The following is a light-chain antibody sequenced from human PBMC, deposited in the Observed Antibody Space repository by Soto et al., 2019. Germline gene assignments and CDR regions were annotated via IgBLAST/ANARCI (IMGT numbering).Light chain of an antibody. CDR2: AAS. CDR3: QQSYTTVLT. V-gene: IGKV1-39*01. Sequence: DIQMTQSPSSLSASVGDRVTITCRASQSISNYLNWDQQTPGKAPKLLIYAASSLQSGVPSRFSGSGSGEDFTLTISTLQPEDFATYYCQQSYTTVLTFVGGTKVEIK. J-gene: IGKJ4*01. CDR1: QSISNY.